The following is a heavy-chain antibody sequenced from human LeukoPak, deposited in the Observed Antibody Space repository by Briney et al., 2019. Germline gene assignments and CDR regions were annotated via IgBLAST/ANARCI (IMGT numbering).Heavy chain of an antibody. D-gene: IGHD3-22*01. J-gene: IGHJ4*02. CDR1: GGSISSYY. CDR2: IYYSGST. Sequence: PSETLSLTCTVSGGSISSYYCSWIRQPPGKGLEWIGYIYYSGSTNYNPSLKSRVTISVDTSKNQFSLKLSSVTAADTAVYYCAGTYYYDSSGYYHYSLWGQGTLVTVSS. V-gene: IGHV4-59*01. CDR3: AGTYYYDSSGYYHYSL.